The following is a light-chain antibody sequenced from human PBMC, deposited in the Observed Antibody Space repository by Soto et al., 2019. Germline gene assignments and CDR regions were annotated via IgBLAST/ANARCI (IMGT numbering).Light chain of an antibody. CDR3: MQALHTPRT. CDR2: KVS. V-gene: IGKV2-30*02. CDR1: QSLVHSDGIAY. J-gene: IGKJ1*01. Sequence: DVVMTQSPLSLPVTLGQPASISCSSNQSLVHSDGIAYFSWFQQRPGRSPRRLIYKVSNRDSGVPARFSGSGSGTDFTLKISRVEAEDVGVYYCMQALHTPRTFGQGTKVDIK.